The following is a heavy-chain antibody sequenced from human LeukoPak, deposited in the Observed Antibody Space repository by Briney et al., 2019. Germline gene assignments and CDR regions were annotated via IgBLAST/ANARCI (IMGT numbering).Heavy chain of an antibody. CDR1: DSSITSTYH. V-gene: IGHV4-38-2*02. Sequence: SETLSLTCTVSDSSITSTYHWAWFRQPPGKGLEWIATVFRLQTVRTFNNPSLESRVTVSLDPSQNQFSLNLTSVTAADTALYFCARVLHAPYLIDSWGQGTLVTVSS. CDR3: ARVLHAPYLIDS. D-gene: IGHD2-8*01. J-gene: IGHJ4*02. CDR2: VFRLQTVRT.